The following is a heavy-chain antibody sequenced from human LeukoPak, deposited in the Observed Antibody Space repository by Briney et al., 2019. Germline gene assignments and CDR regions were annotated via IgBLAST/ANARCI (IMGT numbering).Heavy chain of an antibody. V-gene: IGHV3-7*01. CDR2: IKQDGSEK. D-gene: IGHD1-26*01. CDR1: GFTFSSYR. CDR3: ARAGGVGALDY. Sequence: GGSLRLSCAASGFTFSSYRMSWVRQAPGKGLEWVANIKQDGSEKYYVDSAKGRFTIFRDNAKNSLYLQMNSLRAEDTAVYYCARAGGVGALDYWGQGTLVTVSS. J-gene: IGHJ4*02.